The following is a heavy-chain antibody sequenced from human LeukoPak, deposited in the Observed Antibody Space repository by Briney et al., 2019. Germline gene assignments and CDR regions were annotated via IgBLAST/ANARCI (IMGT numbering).Heavy chain of an antibody. CDR3: ARVGAWELQRVFEY. J-gene: IGHJ4*02. Sequence: GGSLTLSCAAAGFTFTNYWMTWVRQVPGKELEWVGNIHKAGSESYYVDSVKGRFAISRDNAKNSLYLQLSSLRVEDTAVYYCARVGAWELQRVFEYWGQGTLVTVSS. CDR1: GFTFTNYW. V-gene: IGHV3-7*01. D-gene: IGHD1-26*01. CDR2: IHKAGSES.